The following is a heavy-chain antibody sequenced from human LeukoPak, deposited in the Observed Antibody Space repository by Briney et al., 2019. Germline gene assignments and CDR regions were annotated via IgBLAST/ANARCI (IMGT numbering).Heavy chain of an antibody. V-gene: IGHV3-11*04. J-gene: IGHJ5*02. D-gene: IGHD3-22*01. CDR1: GFTFSDYY. CDR3: AKDLNSSGYYDWFDP. CDR2: ISSSGSTI. Sequence: GGSLRLSCAASGFTFSDYYMSWIRQAPGKGLEWVSYISSSGSTIYYADSVKGRFTISRDNSKNTLYLQMNSLRAEDTAVYYCAKDLNSSGYYDWFDPWGQGTLVTVSS.